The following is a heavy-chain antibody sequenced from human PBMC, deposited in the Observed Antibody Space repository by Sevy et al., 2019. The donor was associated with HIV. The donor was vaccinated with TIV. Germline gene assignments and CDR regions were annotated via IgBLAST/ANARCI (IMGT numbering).Heavy chain of an antibody. J-gene: IGHJ4*02. CDR3: TTDSRERGLSALLYY. CDR2: IKSKTDGGTT. Sequence: GGSLRLSCAASGFTFSNAWMSWVRQAPGKGLEWVGRIKSKTDGGTTDYAAPVKGRFTISRDDSKNTLYLQMNSLKTEDTVIYYCTTDSRERGLSALLYYWGQGTLVTVSS. V-gene: IGHV3-15*01. CDR1: GFTFSNAW. D-gene: IGHD1-1*01.